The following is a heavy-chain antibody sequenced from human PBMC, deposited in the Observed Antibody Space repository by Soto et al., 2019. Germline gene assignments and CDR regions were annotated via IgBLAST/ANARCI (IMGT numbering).Heavy chain of an antibody. V-gene: IGHV4-59*01. J-gene: IGHJ5*02. CDR2: IYGTGTT. CDR3: ARVRVSAFYDNWFDP. D-gene: IGHD3-10*01. Sequence: SETLSLTCTVSDGSISSYYWSWIRQPPGKGLEWIGYIYGTGTTNYSPSLTNRVTISVDMSKNQFSLRLSSVTAADTAVYYCARVRVSAFYDNWFDPWGQGTLVTVSS. CDR1: DGSISSYY.